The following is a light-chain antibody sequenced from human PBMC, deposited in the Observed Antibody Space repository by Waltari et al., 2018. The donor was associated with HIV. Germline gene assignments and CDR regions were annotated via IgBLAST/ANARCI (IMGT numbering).Light chain of an antibody. J-gene: IGKJ2*01. CDR2: KPS. CDR1: QSISSW. CDR3: QQYSSYPVT. V-gene: IGKV1-5*03. Sequence: DIQMTQAHSTLSASIGDRVTIPCRASQSISSWLAWYQQKPGKAPKLLIYKPSSLESGVPSRFSGSGSVTEFTLTISSLQPDDFATYYCQQYSSYPVTFGQGTKLEIK.